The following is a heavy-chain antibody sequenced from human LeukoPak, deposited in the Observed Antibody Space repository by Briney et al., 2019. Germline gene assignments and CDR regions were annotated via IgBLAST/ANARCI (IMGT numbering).Heavy chain of an antibody. J-gene: IGHJ4*02. CDR2: TYYRSKWYY. CDR3: ARDVGNTGWYTFDH. V-gene: IGHV6-1*01. CDR1: GDSVSSIDVA. D-gene: IGHD6-19*01. Sequence: SQTLSLTCAISGDSVSSIDVAWNWIRQSPSGGLDWLGRTYYRSKWYYDYAVSLQGRIPINPDTSRTQLSLQLPSVTPEETAVYCARDVGNTGWYTFDHWGQGTLVTVSS.